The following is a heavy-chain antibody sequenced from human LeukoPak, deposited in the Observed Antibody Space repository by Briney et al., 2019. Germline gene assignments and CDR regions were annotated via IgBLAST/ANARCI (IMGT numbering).Heavy chain of an antibody. Sequence: SETLSLTCTVSGYSISSGYYWGWIRQPPGKGLEWIGSIYHSGSTYYNPSLKSRVTISVDTSKNQFSLKPSSVTAADTAVYYCARDVLESSTRFDYWGQGTLVTVSS. D-gene: IGHD2-2*01. CDR2: IYHSGST. CDR3: ARDVLESSTRFDY. J-gene: IGHJ4*02. CDR1: GYSISSGYY. V-gene: IGHV4-38-2*02.